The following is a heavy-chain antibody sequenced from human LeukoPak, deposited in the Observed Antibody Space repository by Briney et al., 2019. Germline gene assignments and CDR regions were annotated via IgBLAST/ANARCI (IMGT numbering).Heavy chain of an antibody. D-gene: IGHD3-3*01. CDR2: IGTAGDT. CDR3: ARDRLEWLLFDY. CDR1: GFTFSSYD. J-gene: IGHJ4*02. Sequence: GGSLRLSCAASGFTFSSYDMHWVRQATGKGLEWVSAIGTAGDTYYPGSVKGRFTISRENAKNSLYLQMNSLRAQDTAVYYCARDRLEWLLFDYWGQGTLVTVSS. V-gene: IGHV3-13*01.